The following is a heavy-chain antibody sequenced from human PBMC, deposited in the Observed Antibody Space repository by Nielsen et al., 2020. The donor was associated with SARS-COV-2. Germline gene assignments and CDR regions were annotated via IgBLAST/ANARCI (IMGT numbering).Heavy chain of an antibody. CDR1: GFTFSSYA. Sequence: GESLKISCAASGFTFSSYAMSWVRQAPGQGLEWVSAISGSGGSTYYADSVKGRFTISRDNSKNTLYLQMNSLRAEDTAVYYCARGGGGYDSGSERIRYGMDVWGQGTTVTVSS. V-gene: IGHV3-23*01. CDR2: ISGSGGST. J-gene: IGHJ6*02. D-gene: IGHD5-12*01. CDR3: ARGGGGYDSGSERIRYGMDV.